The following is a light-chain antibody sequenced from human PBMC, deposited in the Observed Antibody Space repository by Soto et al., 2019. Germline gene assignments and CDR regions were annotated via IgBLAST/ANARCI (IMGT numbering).Light chain of an antibody. J-gene: IGKJ2*01. V-gene: IGKV1-8*01. Sequence: AIRMTQSPASLSASPGDRVTITCRASQCISSYLAWYQQKPGKAPKLLIYAASTLQSGVPSRFSGSGSGTDFTLTISCLQSEDFATYYCQQYYSYPPPFGQVT. CDR3: QQYYSYPPP. CDR2: AAS. CDR1: QCISSY.